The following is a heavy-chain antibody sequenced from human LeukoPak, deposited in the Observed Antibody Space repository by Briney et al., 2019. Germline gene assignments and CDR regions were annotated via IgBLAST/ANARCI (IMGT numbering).Heavy chain of an antibody. CDR2: ISYDGSNK. V-gene: IGHV3-30*18. CDR3: AKDGVRWLQSHFDY. J-gene: IGHJ4*02. Sequence: GGSLRLSCAASGFTFSSYWMSWVRQAPGKGLEWVAVISYDGSNKYYADSVKGRFTISRDNSKNTLYLQMNSLRAEDTAVYYCAKDGVRWLQSHFDYWGQGTLVTVSS. CDR1: GFTFSSYW. D-gene: IGHD5-24*01.